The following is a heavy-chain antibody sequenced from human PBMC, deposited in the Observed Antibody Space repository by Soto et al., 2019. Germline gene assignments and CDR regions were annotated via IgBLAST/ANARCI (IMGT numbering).Heavy chain of an antibody. Sequence: ASVKVSCKASGYTFSSYGISWLRQAPGQGLEWMGWISAYNGNKNYAQKLQGRVTMTTDTSTSTADMDLRSLRSDDTAVYYCARDGPPLDYWGQGTLVTVSS. CDR2: ISAYNGNK. V-gene: IGHV1-18*01. CDR3: ARDGPPLDY. J-gene: IGHJ4*02. CDR1: GYTFSSYG.